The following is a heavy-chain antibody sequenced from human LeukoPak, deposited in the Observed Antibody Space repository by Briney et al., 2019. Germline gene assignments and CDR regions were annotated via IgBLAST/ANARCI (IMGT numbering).Heavy chain of an antibody. CDR1: GFTFSTYS. CDR3: ARGRLYQDSSFDY. V-gene: IGHV3-48*01. D-gene: IGHD2-2*01. J-gene: IGHJ4*02. Sequence: PGGSLRLSCAASGFTFSTYSINWVRQAPGKGLEWVSYIRSRDRTIYYADSVKGRFTISRDNAKNSLYLQMNSLRAGDTAVYYCARGRLYQDSSFDYWGQGTLVTVSS. CDR2: IRSRDRTI.